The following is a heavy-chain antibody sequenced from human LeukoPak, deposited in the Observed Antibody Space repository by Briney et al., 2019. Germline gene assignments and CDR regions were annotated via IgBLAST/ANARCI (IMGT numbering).Heavy chain of an antibody. CDR3: ARFNYYDSSGYYLRY. J-gene: IGHJ4*02. D-gene: IGHD3-22*01. CDR2: IYYSGST. V-gene: IGHV4-59*01. CDR1: GGSISSYY. Sequence: PSETLSLTCTVSGGSISSYYWSWIRQPPGKGLEWIGYIYYSGSTNYNPSLKGRVTISVDTSKNQFSLKLSSVTAADTAVYYCARFNYYDSSGYYLRYWGQGTLVTVSS.